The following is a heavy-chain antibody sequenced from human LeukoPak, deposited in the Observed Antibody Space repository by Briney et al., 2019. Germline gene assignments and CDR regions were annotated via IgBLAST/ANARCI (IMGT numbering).Heavy chain of an antibody. CDR3: ARLYLPATRFDY. J-gene: IGHJ4*02. D-gene: IGHD5-24*01. CDR2: IYHSGST. V-gene: IGHV4-38-2*02. CDR1: GYSISSGYY. Sequence: SETLSLTCTVSGYSISSGYYWGWIRQSPGKGLEWIGSIYHSGSTYYNPSLQSRITISVDTSKNQFSLKLSSVTAADTAVYYCARLYLPATRFDYWGQGTLVTVSS.